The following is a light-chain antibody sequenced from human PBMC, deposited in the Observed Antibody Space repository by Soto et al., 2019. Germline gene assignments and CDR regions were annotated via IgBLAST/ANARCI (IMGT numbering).Light chain of an antibody. J-gene: IGLJ1*01. Sequence: QSVLTQPPSVSAAPGQKVTISCSGTTSNIGNNYVSWYQQLPGTAPKLLIYDNNQRPSGIPDRFSGSKSGSSATLAITGLQTGDEADYYCGTWDTSLSAGGVFGTGTKLTV. V-gene: IGLV1-51*01. CDR2: DNN. CDR1: TSNIGNNY. CDR3: GTWDTSLSAGGV.